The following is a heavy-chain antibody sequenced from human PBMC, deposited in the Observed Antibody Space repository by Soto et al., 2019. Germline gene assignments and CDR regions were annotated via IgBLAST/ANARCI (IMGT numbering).Heavy chain of an antibody. D-gene: IGHD2-2*01. CDR1: GGSFSGYS. Sequence: QVQLQQWGAGLLKPSETLSLTCAVYGGSFSGYSWTWIRQPPGKGLEWIGEINHSGSTNYNPSLKSRVTLSVDMSKNQFSLKLSSVTAADTAVYYCARAPHVSADIVLVPAAIRALRRMDVWGKGTTVTVSS. V-gene: IGHV4-34*01. J-gene: IGHJ6*03. CDR3: ARAPHVSADIVLVPAAIRALRRMDV. CDR2: INHSGST.